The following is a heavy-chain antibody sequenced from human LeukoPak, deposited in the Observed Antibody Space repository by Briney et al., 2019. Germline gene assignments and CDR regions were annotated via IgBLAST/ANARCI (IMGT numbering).Heavy chain of an antibody. J-gene: IGHJ1*01. CDR1: GFTFSDYY. CDR3: ARDRDGDRNFHH. CDR2: ISSSGSTI. V-gene: IGHV3-11*04. Sequence: GGSLRLSCAASGFTFSDYYMSWIRQAPGKGLEWVSYISSSGSTIYYADSVKGRFTISRDSAKNSLYLQMNGLRAEDTAVYYCARDRDGDRNFHHWGQGTLVTVSS. D-gene: IGHD4-17*01.